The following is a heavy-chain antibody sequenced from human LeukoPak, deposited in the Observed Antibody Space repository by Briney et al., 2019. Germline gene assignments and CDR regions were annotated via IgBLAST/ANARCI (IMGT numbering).Heavy chain of an antibody. CDR1: GGSISSYF. CDR3: ARHGYGSGNYYKGYDY. J-gene: IGHJ4*02. Sequence: SETLSLTCTVSGGSISSYFWSWIRQPPGKGLEWIGYIFYSGSTNYNPSLKSRVTISVDTSKNQFSLKLSSVTAADTAVYYCARHGYGSGNYYKGYDYWGRGTLVTVSS. V-gene: IGHV4-59*08. D-gene: IGHD3-10*01. CDR2: IFYSGST.